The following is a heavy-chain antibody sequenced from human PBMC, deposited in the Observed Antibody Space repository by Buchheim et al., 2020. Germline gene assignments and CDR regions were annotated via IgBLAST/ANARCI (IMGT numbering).Heavy chain of an antibody. V-gene: IGHV3-7*01. Sequence: HLVESGGGVVRPGGSLRLSCAASGFGFSNYWMSWVRQVPGKGLEWVANINNDGVQTYYVDSMKGRFTISRDNAKTSLFLQMNSLRADDTAVYYCARSPSTGTVDYWGQGTL. CDR1: GFGFSNYW. J-gene: IGHJ4*02. CDR3: ARSPSTGTVDY. CDR2: INNDGVQT. D-gene: IGHD1/OR15-1a*01.